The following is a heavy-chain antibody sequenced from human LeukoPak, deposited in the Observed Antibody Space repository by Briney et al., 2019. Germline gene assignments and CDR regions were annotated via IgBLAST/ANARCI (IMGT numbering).Heavy chain of an antibody. J-gene: IGHJ4*02. V-gene: IGHV1-2*02. CDR1: GYTFTDYY. D-gene: IGHD3-9*01. CDR3: AREADILTGYYKY. Sequence: ASLKVSCMASGYTFTDYYMHWVRQAPGQGLEWMGWINPKNGGTFYPQSFQGRITMTRDTSISTVYMELSSLLSADTAAYYCAREADILTGYYKYWGQGTVVTVSS. CDR2: INPKNGGT.